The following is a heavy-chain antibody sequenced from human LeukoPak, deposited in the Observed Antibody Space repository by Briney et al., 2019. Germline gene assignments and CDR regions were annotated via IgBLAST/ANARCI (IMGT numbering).Heavy chain of an antibody. J-gene: IGHJ4*02. V-gene: IGHV4-39*01. D-gene: IGHD5-24*01. CDR3: ARHEEEDGYNAKTLDY. CDR2: IFYSGRT. Sequence: SETLSLTCIVSGGSISGSNYYWGWVRQPPGMGLEWIGSIFYSGRTYFNPSLKSRVTISVDTSKNQFSLRLSSVTAADTAVYYCARHEEEDGYNAKTLDYWGQGALVTVSS. CDR1: GGSISGSNYY.